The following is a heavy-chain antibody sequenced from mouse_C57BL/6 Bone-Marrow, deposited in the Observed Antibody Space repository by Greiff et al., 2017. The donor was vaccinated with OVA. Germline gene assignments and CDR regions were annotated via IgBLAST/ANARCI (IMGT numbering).Heavy chain of an antibody. CDR2: IYPRRGST. CDR3: ARLPSYFEV. J-gene: IGHJ1*03. V-gene: IGHV1-81*01. Sequence: VQLQQSGAELARPGASVKLSCKASGYTFTSYGISWVKQRTGQGLEWIGEIYPRRGSTYYNEKFKGKATLPADKSSSTAYMELCTLRYDDAEVYVCARLPSYFEVWGTGTPVTVS. CDR1: GYTFTSYG.